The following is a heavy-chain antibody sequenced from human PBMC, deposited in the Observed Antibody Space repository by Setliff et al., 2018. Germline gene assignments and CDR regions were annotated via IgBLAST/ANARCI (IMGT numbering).Heavy chain of an antibody. CDR3: ARVVAHTHFYDRSDYYFDGLDI. V-gene: IGHV1-18*01. J-gene: IGHJ3*02. CDR2: IRPYIGHT. CDR1: GYNLDDFG. Sequence: ASVKVSCKASGYNLDDFGINWLRQAPGQGLEWMGWIRPYIGHTIYAQKFQGRVTMTTDAPTSTAYMELTSLRHDDTAVYYCARVVAHTHFYDRSDYYFDGLDIWG. D-gene: IGHD3-22*01.